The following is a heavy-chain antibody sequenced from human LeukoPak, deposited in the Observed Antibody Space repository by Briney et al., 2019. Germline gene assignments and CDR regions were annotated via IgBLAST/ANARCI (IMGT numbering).Heavy chain of an antibody. Sequence: PAGGGLEWIGRMHTTGSTYYSPSLKSRVTMSIDTSKNQFSLKLSSVTAADTAVYYCARGLMREYNSGWYMHHFDYWGQGTLVTVSS. D-gene: IGHD6-19*01. CDR3: ARGLMREYNSGWYMHHFDY. J-gene: IGHJ4*02. V-gene: IGHV4-4*07. CDR2: MHTTGST.